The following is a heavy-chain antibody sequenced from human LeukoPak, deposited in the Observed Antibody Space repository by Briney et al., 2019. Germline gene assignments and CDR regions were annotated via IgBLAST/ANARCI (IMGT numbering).Heavy chain of an antibody. CDR1: GYTFTRYA. CDR2: ISTYNGDT. Sequence: GASVKVSCKPSGYTFTRYAIPWVRQAPGQGLEWMGWISTYNGDTNYARNLQGRVTMTTDTSTTTAYLELRSLRSDDTAVYYCARDPSNTSAWNPYFDYGGQGTLVTVSS. J-gene: IGHJ4*02. CDR3: ARDPSNTSAWNPYFDY. D-gene: IGHD6-19*01. V-gene: IGHV1-18*01.